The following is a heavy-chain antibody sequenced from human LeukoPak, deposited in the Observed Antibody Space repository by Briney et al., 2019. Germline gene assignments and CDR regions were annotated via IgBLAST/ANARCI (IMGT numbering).Heavy chain of an antibody. CDR2: ISTSSRYI. D-gene: IGHD1-20*01. CDR3: ARDVNWNYCDY. CDR1: GFTFSSYG. Sequence: KPGRSLRLSCAASGFTFSSYGMHWVRQAPRKWLEWVSLISTSSRYIYYADSVKGRLTISRDNAKNSLYLQMSRLRAEDTAVYYCARDVNWNYCDYWGHGTLVTVSS. V-gene: IGHV3-21*01. J-gene: IGHJ4*01.